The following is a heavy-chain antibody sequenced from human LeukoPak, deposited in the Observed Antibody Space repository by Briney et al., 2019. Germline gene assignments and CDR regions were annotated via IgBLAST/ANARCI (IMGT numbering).Heavy chain of an antibody. CDR1: GFTFSTYG. J-gene: IGHJ4*02. CDR3: ARGGYSGTYYFDY. CDR2: VWYDGSNI. D-gene: IGHD1-26*01. Sequence: GGSLRLSCAASGFTFSTYGMHWVRQAPGKGLEWVAVVWYDGSNIHYVDSVKGRFTISRDKSKSTLFLQMNSLTAEDTAVYYCARGGYSGTYYFDYWGQGALVTVSS. V-gene: IGHV3-33*01.